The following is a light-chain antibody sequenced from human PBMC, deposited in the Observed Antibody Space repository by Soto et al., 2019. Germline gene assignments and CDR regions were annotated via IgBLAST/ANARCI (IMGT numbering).Light chain of an antibody. CDR1: SSDVGCYNY. V-gene: IGLV2-14*01. Sequence: QSALTQPASVSGSPGQSITISCTGTSSDVGCYNYVSWYQQQSGKAPKLVIHEVSNRPSGVSNRFSGSKSGNTTSLTISGLQAEDEADYYCSSFTDSRAYVFGIGTKLTVL. CDR3: SSFTDSRAYV. CDR2: EVS. J-gene: IGLJ1*01.